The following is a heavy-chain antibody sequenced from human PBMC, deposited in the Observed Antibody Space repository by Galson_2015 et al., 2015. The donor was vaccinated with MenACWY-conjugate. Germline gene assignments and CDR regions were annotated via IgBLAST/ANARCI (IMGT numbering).Heavy chain of an antibody. D-gene: IGHD6-13*01. CDR3: GKGRGSSSRSVEDV. Sequence: SLRLSCAASGFIFSSYAMHWVRQAPGEGLEYVSAITKNGLNTYYTDSVRGRFTTSRDNSKKSLYLQMNSLRAEDTALYYCGKGRGSSSRSVEDVWGQGTTVTVSS. J-gene: IGHJ6*02. CDR2: ITKNGLNT. CDR1: GFIFSSYA. V-gene: IGHV3-64D*06.